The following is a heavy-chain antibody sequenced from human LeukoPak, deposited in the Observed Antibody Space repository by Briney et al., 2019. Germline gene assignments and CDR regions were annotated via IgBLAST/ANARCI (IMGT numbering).Heavy chain of an antibody. V-gene: IGHV3-30*04. CDR2: ISYDGSNK. J-gene: IGHJ4*02. D-gene: IGHD2-15*01. CDR1: GLTFSSYA. CDR3: ARERDIVVVVAAKFLDY. Sequence: GGSLRLSCAASGLTFSSYAMHWVRQAPGKGREWVAVISYDGSNKYYADSVKGRFTISRDNSKNTLYLQMNRLRAEETAVYYCARERDIVVVVAAKFLDYWGQGTLVTVSS.